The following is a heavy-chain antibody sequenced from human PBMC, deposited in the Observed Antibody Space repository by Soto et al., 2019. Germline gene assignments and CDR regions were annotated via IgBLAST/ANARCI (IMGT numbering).Heavy chain of an antibody. D-gene: IGHD3-10*01. CDR3: ARLAYYYGSGSYQPDY. CDR1: GYTFTSYD. CDR2: MNPNSGNT. J-gene: IGHJ4*02. V-gene: IGHV1-8*01. Sequence: QVQLVQSGAEVKKPGASVKVSCKASGYTFTSYDINWVRQATGQGLEWMGWMNPNSGNTGYAQKFQGRVTMTRNTSISTGYMELSSLRSEDTAVYYCARLAYYYGSGSYQPDYWGQGTLVTVSS.